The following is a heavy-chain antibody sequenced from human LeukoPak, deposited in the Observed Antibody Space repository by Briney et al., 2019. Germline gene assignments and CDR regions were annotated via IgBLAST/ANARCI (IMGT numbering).Heavy chain of an antibody. CDR3: AKDHTLGVGAPGKWFDP. D-gene: IGHD1-26*01. V-gene: IGHV3-33*06. CDR1: GFAFSSLG. J-gene: IGHJ5*02. CDR2: IWYDGSKE. Sequence: GGSLRLSCATSGFAFSSLGMHWVRQAPGRGLEWVAVIWYDGSKEYYGDSVKGRFTVSRDISKNTLYLQMDSLRVEDTAVYYCAKDHTLGVGAPGKWFDPWGQGTLVTVSS.